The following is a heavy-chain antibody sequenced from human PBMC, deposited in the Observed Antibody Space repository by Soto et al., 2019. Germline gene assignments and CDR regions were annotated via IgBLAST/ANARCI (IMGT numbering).Heavy chain of an antibody. Sequence: QVQLVQSGAEVKKPGSSVKVSCKASGGTFSSYAISWVRQAPGQGLEWMGGIIPIFGTANYAQKFQGRVTITADESTITAYMELSSLRSEDTAVYYCVRLLVVFGYYYYGMDVWGQGTTVTVSS. V-gene: IGHV1-69*01. D-gene: IGHD2-8*01. CDR1: GGTFSSYA. CDR3: VRLLVVFGYYYYGMDV. CDR2: IIPIFGTA. J-gene: IGHJ6*02.